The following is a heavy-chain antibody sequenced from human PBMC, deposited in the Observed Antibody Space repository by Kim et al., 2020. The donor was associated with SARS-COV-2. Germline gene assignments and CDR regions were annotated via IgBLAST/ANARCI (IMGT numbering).Heavy chain of an antibody. Sequence: GGSLRLSCAASGFTFINYAMRWVRQAPGKGLEWVALISYDGTNKYYADSVKGRFTISRDNSKNTLYLQMNSLRGEDTAIYYCARDLMGDYDPPSDWGQGTLVTVSS. CDR3: ARDLMGDYDPPSD. CDR1: GFTFINYA. V-gene: IGHV3-30*04. J-gene: IGHJ4*02. D-gene: IGHD4-17*01. CDR2: ISYDGTNK.